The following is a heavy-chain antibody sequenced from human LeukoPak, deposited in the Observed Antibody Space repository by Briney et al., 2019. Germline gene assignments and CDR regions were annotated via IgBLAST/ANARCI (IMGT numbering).Heavy chain of an antibody. J-gene: IGHJ3*02. CDR1: GFTFSSYG. Sequence: GGSLRLSCAASGFTFSSYGMHWVRQAPGKGLEWVAVIWYDGSNKYYADSVKGRFTISRDNSKNTLYLQMNSLRAEDTAVYYCARDGGQQLVTHAFDIWGQGTMVTVSS. CDR2: IWYDGSNK. D-gene: IGHD6-13*01. V-gene: IGHV3-33*01. CDR3: ARDGGQQLVTHAFDI.